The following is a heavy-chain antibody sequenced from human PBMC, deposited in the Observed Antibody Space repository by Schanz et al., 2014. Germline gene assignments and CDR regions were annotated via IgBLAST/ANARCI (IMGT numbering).Heavy chain of an antibody. Sequence: DVQLFSSFLGLIQPGGSLRLSCAASGFTVSSNYMSWVRQAPGKGLEWVSIIYGAGSTYHADSVKGRFTIARDNSKNTVYLQMSSLRAEDTAVYYCTRGHVAARLAYYYYGLDVWGQGTSVTVSS. V-gene: IGHV3-53*01. J-gene: IGHJ6*02. CDR2: IYGAGST. CDR3: TRGHVAARLAYYYYGLDV. D-gene: IGHD6-6*01. CDR1: GFTVSSNY.